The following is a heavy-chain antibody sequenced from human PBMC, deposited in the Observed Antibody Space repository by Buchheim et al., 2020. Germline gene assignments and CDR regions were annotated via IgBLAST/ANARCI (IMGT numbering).Heavy chain of an antibody. J-gene: IGHJ4*02. CDR1: GFTFSSDW. D-gene: IGHD3-10*01. CDR2: INSDGGST. CDR3: ARGSYYFLD. Sequence: EAQLVESGGGLAQPGGSLRLSCAASGFTFSSDWMHWVRQAPGKGLVWVSRINSDGGSTSYADSVKGRVTIFRDNDRNTLYLQMHSLRAEDTAVYYCARGSYYFLDWGQGTL. V-gene: IGHV3-74*01.